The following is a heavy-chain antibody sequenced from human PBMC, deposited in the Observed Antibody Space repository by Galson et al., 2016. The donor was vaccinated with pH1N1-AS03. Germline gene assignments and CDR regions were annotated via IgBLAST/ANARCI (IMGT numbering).Heavy chain of an antibody. CDR1: GFSLSTTGVG. CDR3: ARRRAEMSGNWYFDL. D-gene: IGHD3-10*01. Sequence: PALVKPTQTLTLTCSFSGFSLSTTGVGVGWIRQPPGKALEYLGLIYWDDDRRYRPSLNSRLTITKDTSKNQVLLRLTNADPVDTGTYYCARRRAEMSGNWYFDLWGRGTLVTVSS. V-gene: IGHV2-5*02. J-gene: IGHJ2*01. CDR2: IYWDDDR.